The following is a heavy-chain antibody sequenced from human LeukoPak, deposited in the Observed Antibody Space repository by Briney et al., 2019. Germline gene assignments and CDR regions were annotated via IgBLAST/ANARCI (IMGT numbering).Heavy chain of an antibody. CDR3: ARLSTQQRDYCSGGSCYLQGEGY. CDR2: IYYSGST. D-gene: IGHD2-15*01. Sequence: SETLSLTCTVSGGSISSYYWSWIRQPPGKGLEWIGYIYYSGSTYYNPSLKSRVTISVDTSKNQFSLKLSSVTAADTAVYYCARLSTQQRDYCSGGSCYLQGEGYWGQGTLVTVSS. CDR1: GGSISSYY. J-gene: IGHJ4*02. V-gene: IGHV4-59*08.